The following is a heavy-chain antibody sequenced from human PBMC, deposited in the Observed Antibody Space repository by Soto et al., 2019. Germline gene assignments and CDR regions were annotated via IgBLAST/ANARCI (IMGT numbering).Heavy chain of an antibody. CDR1: GFTFSSYA. D-gene: IGHD6-19*01. CDR3: ARDLPFQQWLGRIVNY. V-gene: IGHV3-30-3*01. Sequence: QVQLVESGGGVVQPGRSLRLSCAASGFTFSSYAMHWVRQAPGKGLEWVAVISYDGSNKYYADSVKGRFNISRDNSKNTLYLQMNSLRAEDTAVYYCARDLPFQQWLGRIVNYWGQGTLVTVSS. J-gene: IGHJ4*02. CDR2: ISYDGSNK.